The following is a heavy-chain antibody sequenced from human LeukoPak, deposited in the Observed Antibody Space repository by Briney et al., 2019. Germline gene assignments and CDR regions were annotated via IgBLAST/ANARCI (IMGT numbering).Heavy chain of an antibody. V-gene: IGHV3-23*01. CDR3: ARDKANYYDSSGYYYPYYFDY. D-gene: IGHD3-22*01. J-gene: IGHJ4*02. Sequence: GGSLRLSCAASGFTFSSYGMHWVRQAPGKGLEWVSAISGTDFRLFYSDSVEGRFTISRDNSKNTLYLQMNSLRAEDTAVYYCARDKANYYDSSGYYYPYYFDYWGQGTLVTVSS. CDR1: GFTFSSYG. CDR2: ISGTDFRL.